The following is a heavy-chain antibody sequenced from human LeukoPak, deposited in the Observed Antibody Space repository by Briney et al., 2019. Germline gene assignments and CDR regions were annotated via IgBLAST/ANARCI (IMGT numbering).Heavy chain of an antibody. CDR1: GYTLTSYD. V-gene: IGHV1-8*01. CDR3: ARGVDVVVPAAIRDMDV. Sequence: ASVKVSCKASGYTLTSYDINWVPQATGQGLEWMGWMNPNSGNTGYAQKFQGRVTMTRNTSISTAYMELSSLRSEDTAMYYCARGVDVVVPAAIRDMDVWGKGTTVTVSS. D-gene: IGHD2-2*02. CDR2: MNPNSGNT. J-gene: IGHJ6*03.